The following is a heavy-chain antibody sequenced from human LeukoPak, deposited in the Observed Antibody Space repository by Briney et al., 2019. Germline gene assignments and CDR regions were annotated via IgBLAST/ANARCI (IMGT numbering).Heavy chain of an antibody. Sequence: GGSLRLSCAASGFTFSSSAMSWVRQAPGKGLEWVSSISGSGSGGSTYYADSVKGRFTISRDNSKNTLYLQMNSLRAEDTAVYYCAKGEGYCSSTRCLRWAFDIWGQGTMVTVSS. D-gene: IGHD2-2*01. CDR3: AKGEGYCSSTRCLRWAFDI. V-gene: IGHV3-23*01. J-gene: IGHJ3*02. CDR2: ISGSGSGGST. CDR1: GFTFSSSA.